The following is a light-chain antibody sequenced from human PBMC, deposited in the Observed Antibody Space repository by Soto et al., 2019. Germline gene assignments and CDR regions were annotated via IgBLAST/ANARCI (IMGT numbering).Light chain of an antibody. CDR3: QQANSFALT. CDR2: KAS. J-gene: IGKJ4*01. CDR1: QTISSW. V-gene: IGKV1-5*03. Sequence: DSRMTLSPTTLSAAVGDRVTITCRASQTISSWLAWYQQKPGKAPKLLIYKASTLKSGVPSRFSGSGSGTDFTLTISSLQPEDFATYYCQQANSFALTSAGGTKVDI.